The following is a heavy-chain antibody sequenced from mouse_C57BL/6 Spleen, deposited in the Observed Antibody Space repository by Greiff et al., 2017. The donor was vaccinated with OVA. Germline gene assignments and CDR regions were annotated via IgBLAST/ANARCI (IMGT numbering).Heavy chain of an antibody. CDR1: GFNIKDDY. D-gene: IGHD1-2*01. CDR3: TTHYDGFDY. Sequence: EVQLQQSGAELVRPGASVKLSCTASGFNIKDDYMHWVKQRPEQGLEWIGWIDPENGDTEYASKFQGKATITADTSSNTAYLQLSSLTSEDTAVYYCTTHYDGFDYWGQGTTLTVSS. CDR2: IDPENGDT. V-gene: IGHV14-4*01. J-gene: IGHJ2*01.